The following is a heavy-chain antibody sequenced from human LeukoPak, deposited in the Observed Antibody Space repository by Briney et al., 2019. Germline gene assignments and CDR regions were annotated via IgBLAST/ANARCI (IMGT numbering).Heavy chain of an antibody. J-gene: IGHJ4*02. CDR2: ISYDGSNK. V-gene: IGHV3-30-3*01. Sequence: GGSLRLSCAASGFTFSSYAMHWVRQAPGKGLEWVAVISYDGSNKYYADSVKGRFTISRDNSKNTLYLQMNSLRAEDTAVYYCARDVEAAGGFDYWGQGTLVTVSS. CDR1: GFTFSSYA. CDR3: ARDVEAAGGFDY. D-gene: IGHD6-13*01.